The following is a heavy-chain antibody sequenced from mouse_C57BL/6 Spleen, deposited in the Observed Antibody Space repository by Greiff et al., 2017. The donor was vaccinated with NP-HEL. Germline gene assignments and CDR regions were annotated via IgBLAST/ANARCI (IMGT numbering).Heavy chain of an antibody. Sequence: QVQLQQPGTELVKPGASVKLSCKASGYTFTSYWMHWVKQRPGQGLEWIGNINPSNGGTNYNEKFKSKATLTVDKSSSTAYMQLSSLPSENSAVYDCACEGCYGNNEAMDYWGQGTSVTVSS. CDR2: INPSNGGT. V-gene: IGHV1-53*01. CDR3: ACEGCYGNNEAMDY. CDR1: GYTFTSYW. D-gene: IGHD2-1*01. J-gene: IGHJ4*01.